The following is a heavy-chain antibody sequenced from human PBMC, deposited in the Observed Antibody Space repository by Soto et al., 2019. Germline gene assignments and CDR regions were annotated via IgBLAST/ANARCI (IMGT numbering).Heavy chain of an antibody. D-gene: IGHD5-12*01. CDR1: GGTFSSYT. J-gene: IGHJ3*02. V-gene: IGHV1-69*02. CDR3: AEWLRDNAFDI. Sequence: GASVKGSCKAPGGTFSSYTISWVRQAPGQGLEWMGRIIPILGIANYAQKLQGRVTITADKSTSTAYMELSSLRSEDTAVYYCAEWLRDNAFDIWGQGTMVTVSS. CDR2: IIPILGIA.